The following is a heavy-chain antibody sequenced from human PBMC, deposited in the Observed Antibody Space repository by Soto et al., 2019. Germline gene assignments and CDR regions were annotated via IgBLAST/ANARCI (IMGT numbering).Heavy chain of an antibody. V-gene: IGHV3-15*01. Sequence: PWGSLRLSCAASGFTFINAWIILCRQSPFKWLEWVGRIKSKTDGGTTDYAAPGKGRFTISRDDSKNTLYLQMNSLKTEDTAVYYCTTDRVTMIAVGSIDPWGQGTLVTVSS. D-gene: IGHD3-22*01. CDR3: TTDRVTMIAVGSIDP. CDR1: GFTFINAW. CDR2: IKSKTDGGTT. J-gene: IGHJ5*02.